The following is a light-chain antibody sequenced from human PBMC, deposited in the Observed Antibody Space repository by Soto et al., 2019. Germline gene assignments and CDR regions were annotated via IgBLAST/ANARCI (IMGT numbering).Light chain of an antibody. J-gene: IGKJ1*01. CDR2: GAS. CDR1: QSVSSSY. CDR3: QQTRA. V-gene: IGKV3-20*01. Sequence: EIVLTQSPGTLSLSPGERATLSCRASQSVSSSYLAWYQQKPGQAPRLLIYGASSRATGIPDRFSGSGSGTDFTLTISRLEPEDFAVYYCQQTRAVGQGTKVDIK.